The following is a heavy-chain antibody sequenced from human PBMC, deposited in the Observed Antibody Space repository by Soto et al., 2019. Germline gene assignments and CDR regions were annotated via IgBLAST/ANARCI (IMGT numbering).Heavy chain of an antibody. CDR2: IYSGGGT. V-gene: IGHV3-66*01. Sequence: GGSLRLSCAASGFTVSSNYMSWVRQAPGKGLEWVSVIYSGGGTYYADSVKGRFTISRDNSKNTLYLQMNSLGAEDTAVYYCARDAVAATRLYYYYYMDVWGKGTTVTVSS. CDR1: GFTVSSNY. J-gene: IGHJ6*03. D-gene: IGHD2-15*01. CDR3: ARDAVAATRLYYYYYMDV.